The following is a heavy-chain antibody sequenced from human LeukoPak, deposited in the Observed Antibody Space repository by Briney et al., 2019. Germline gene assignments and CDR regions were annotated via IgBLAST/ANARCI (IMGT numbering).Heavy chain of an antibody. CDR3: ARVVPAAISSYYYMDV. CDR1: GYTFTSYG. V-gene: IGHV1-18*01. D-gene: IGHD2-2*02. Sequence: GASVKVSCKASGYTFTSYGISWVRQAPGQGLEWMGWISAYNGNTDYAQKLQGRVTMTTDTSTSTAYMELRSLRSDDTAVYYCARVVPAAISSYYYMDVWGKGTTVTVSS. J-gene: IGHJ6*03. CDR2: ISAYNGNT.